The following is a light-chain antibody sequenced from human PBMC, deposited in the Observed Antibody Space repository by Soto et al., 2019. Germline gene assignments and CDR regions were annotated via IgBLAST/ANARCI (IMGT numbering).Light chain of an antibody. J-gene: IGLJ1*01. CDR2: DVN. Sequence: QSALTQPRSVSGSPGQSVTISCTGTSSDVGGYNYVSWYQQHPGKAPKLMIYDVNNRPSGVPDRFSGSKSGNTASLTISGLQAEDEADYYCCSYAGSYTLVFGTGTKVTVL. CDR3: CSYAGSYTLV. V-gene: IGLV2-11*01. CDR1: SSDVGGYNY.